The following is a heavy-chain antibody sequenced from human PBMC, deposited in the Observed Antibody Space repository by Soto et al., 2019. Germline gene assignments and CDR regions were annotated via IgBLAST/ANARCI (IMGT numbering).Heavy chain of an antibody. CDR1: GGSISSYY. V-gene: IGHV4-59*01. CDR3: ARSNYDFWSGYYTSPFDY. D-gene: IGHD3-3*01. J-gene: IGHJ4*02. Sequence: PSETLSLTCTVSGGSISSYYWSWIRQPPGKGLEWIGYIYYSGSTNYNPSLKSRVTISVDTSKNQFSLKLSSVTAADTAVYYCARSNYDFWSGYYTSPFDYWGQGTLVTVSS. CDR2: IYYSGST.